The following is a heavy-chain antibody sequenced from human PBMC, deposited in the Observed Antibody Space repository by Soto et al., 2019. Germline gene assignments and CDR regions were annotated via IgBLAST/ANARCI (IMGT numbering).Heavy chain of an antibody. D-gene: IGHD6-13*01. CDR1: GSTFSSYG. J-gene: IGHJ3*02. CDR2: ISADNGNT. Sequence: ASVKGSCQASGSTFSSYGIDWVRQAPGQGLEWMGWISADNGNTNYSQKFQGRVTMTTDTSTSTAYMELSSLRSEDTAVYYCGRATNSSSWYRGAFDIWGQGTMVTVSS. V-gene: IGHV1-18*01. CDR3: GRATNSSSWYRGAFDI.